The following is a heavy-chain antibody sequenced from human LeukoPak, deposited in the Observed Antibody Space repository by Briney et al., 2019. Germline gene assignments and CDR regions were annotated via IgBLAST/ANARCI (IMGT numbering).Heavy chain of an antibody. J-gene: IGHJ3*02. V-gene: IGHV4-59*08. Sequence: SETLSLTCTASGGSISSYYWSWIRQPPGKGLEWIGYIYYSGSTNYNPSLKSRVTISVDTSKNQFSLKLSSVTAADTAVYYCARQFSYYDSSLDAFDIWGQGTMVTVSS. CDR2: IYYSGST. CDR1: GGSISSYY. CDR3: ARQFSYYDSSLDAFDI. D-gene: IGHD3-22*01.